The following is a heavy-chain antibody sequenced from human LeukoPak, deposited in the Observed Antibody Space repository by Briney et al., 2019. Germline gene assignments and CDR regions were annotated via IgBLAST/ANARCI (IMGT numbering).Heavy chain of an antibody. CDR2: ISGSGGST. J-gene: IGHJ4*02. D-gene: IGHD1-14*01. CDR1: GFTFINYG. V-gene: IGHV3-23*01. Sequence: GGSLRLSCAASGFTFINYGMSWVRQAPGKGLEWVSGISGSGGSTYYADSVKGRFTISRDNSKNALYLQMNSLRAEDTAVYYCAKGHSAHGTGFDCWGQGTLVAVSS. CDR3: AKGHSAHGTGFDC.